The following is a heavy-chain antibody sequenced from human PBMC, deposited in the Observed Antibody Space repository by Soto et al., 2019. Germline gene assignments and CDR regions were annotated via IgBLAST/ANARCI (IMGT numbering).Heavy chain of an antibody. J-gene: IGHJ5*02. CDR3: ARGWAMVRGVTVPFDP. CDR1: GGTFSSYT. V-gene: IGHV1-18*01. CDR2: ISAYNGNT. D-gene: IGHD3-10*01. Sequence: ASVMVSCKASGGTFSSYTISWVRQAPGQGLEWMGRISAYNGNTNYAQKLQGRVTMTTDTSTSTAYMELRSLRSDDTAVYYCARGWAMVRGVTVPFDPWGQGTLVSVSS.